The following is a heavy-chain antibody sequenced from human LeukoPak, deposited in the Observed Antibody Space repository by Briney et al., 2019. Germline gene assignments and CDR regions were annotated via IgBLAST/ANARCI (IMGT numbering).Heavy chain of an antibody. CDR3: AKDMGAAYYYYYGMDV. Sequence: GGSLRLSCAASGFTFDDYAMHWVRQAPGKGLEWVSGISWNSGSIGYADSVKGRFTISRDNAKNSLYLQMNSLRAEDTALYYYAKDMGAAYYYYYGMDVWGQGTTVTVSS. V-gene: IGHV3-9*01. CDR1: GFTFDDYA. J-gene: IGHJ6*02. D-gene: IGHD1-26*01. CDR2: ISWNSGSI.